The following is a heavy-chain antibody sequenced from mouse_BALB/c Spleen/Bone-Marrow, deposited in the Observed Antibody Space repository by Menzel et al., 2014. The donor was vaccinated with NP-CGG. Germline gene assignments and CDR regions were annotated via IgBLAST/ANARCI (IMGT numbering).Heavy chain of an antibody. CDR3: ARQGIYYGYDPFAY. D-gene: IGHD2-2*01. J-gene: IGHJ3*01. Sequence: EVKLMESGGGLVQPGGSLKLSCATSGFTFSDYYMYWVRQTPEKRLEWVAYISNGGGSTHYPDTVKGRFTISRDNAKNTLYLQMSRLKSEDTAMYYCARQGIYYGYDPFAYWGQGTLVTVS. CDR1: GFTFSDYY. CDR2: ISNGGGST. V-gene: IGHV5-12*02.